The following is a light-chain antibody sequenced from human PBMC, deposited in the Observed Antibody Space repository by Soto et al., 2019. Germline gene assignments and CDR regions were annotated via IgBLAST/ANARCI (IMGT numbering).Light chain of an antibody. V-gene: IGLV1-47*02. CDR3: AAWDDSLSGPDV. CDR1: SSNIGSNY. Sequence: QSVLTQPPSASGTPGQRVTISCSGSSSNIGSNYVYWYQQLPGTAPKLLIYSNNQRPSGVPDRVSGSKSGTSASLAISGLRSEDEADYYCAAWDDSLSGPDVFGTGTKVTVL. J-gene: IGLJ1*01. CDR2: SNN.